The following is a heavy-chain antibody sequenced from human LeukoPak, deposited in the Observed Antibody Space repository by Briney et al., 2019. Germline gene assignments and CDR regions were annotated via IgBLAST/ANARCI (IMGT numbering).Heavy chain of an antibody. J-gene: IGHJ4*02. CDR2: IIPDSGGT. CDR1: GYILTEYC. CDR3: STEDKYCTGANCGVF. V-gene: IGHV1-2*02. D-gene: IGHD2-8*02. Sequence: ASVKVSCKASGYILTEYCVHWVRQAPGQGLEWMGFIIPDSGGTTYQHKFQGRVTMTRDTSISTFYMELSILRPDDTAVYYCSTEDKYCTGANCGVFWGQGTPVTVSS.